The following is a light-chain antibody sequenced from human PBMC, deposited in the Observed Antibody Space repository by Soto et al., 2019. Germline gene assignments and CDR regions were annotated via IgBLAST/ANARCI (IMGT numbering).Light chain of an antibody. CDR2: EVS. V-gene: IGLV2-14*01. CDR3: FSFTTDWTHV. J-gene: IGLJ1*01. Sequence: QPALTQPASVSGSPGQSITISCTGSSSDIGAYNYVSWFQQYPGKAPKLIISEVSNRPSGVSNRFSGSKSGTAASLTISGLQTEEEADYFCFSFTTDWTHVFGTGTKVTVL. CDR1: SSDIGAYNY.